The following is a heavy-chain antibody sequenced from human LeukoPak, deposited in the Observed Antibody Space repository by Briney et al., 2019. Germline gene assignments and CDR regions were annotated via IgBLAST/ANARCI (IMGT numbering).Heavy chain of an antibody. CDR1: GYTFTAYY. CDR2: IIPILGIA. V-gene: IGHV1-69*04. CDR3: ARGVDSSGYYYYKWGVVNWYFDL. J-gene: IGHJ2*01. D-gene: IGHD3-22*01. Sequence: GASVKVSCKASGYTFTAYYMHWVRQAPGQGLEWMGRIIPILGIANYAQKFQGRVTITADKSTSTAYMELSSLRSEDTAVYYCARGVDSSGYYYYKWGVVNWYFDLWGRGTLVTVSS.